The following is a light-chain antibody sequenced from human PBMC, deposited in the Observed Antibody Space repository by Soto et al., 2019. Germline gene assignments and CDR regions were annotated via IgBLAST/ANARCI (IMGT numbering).Light chain of an antibody. J-gene: IGKJ4*01. V-gene: IGKV1-27*01. CDR3: QKYNSAPALT. CDR1: QGISNY. Sequence: DIQMTQSPSSLSASVGDRVTITCRASQGISNYLAWYQQKPGKVPKLLIYAASTLQSGVPSRFSGSGSGTDFTLTISSLQPDDVASYYCQKYNSAPALTFGGWTKLEIK. CDR2: AAS.